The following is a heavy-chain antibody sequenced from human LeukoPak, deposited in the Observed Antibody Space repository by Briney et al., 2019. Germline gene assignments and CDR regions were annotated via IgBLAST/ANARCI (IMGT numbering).Heavy chain of an antibody. Sequence: PSQTLSLTCTVSGGSISSGGYYWSWIRQPPGKGLEWIGYVSYSGSTNYNPSLKSRVTISVDTSKNQFSLKLSSVTAADTAVYYCASLSRVAGTFSEFLFWGQGTLVTVSS. CDR3: ASLSRVAGTFSEFLF. D-gene: IGHD2-15*01. J-gene: IGHJ4*02. CDR1: GGSISSGGYY. V-gene: IGHV4-61*08. CDR2: VSYSGST.